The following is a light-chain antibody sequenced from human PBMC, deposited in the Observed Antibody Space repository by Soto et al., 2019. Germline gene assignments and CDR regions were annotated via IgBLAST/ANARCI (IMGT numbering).Light chain of an antibody. V-gene: IGKV3-20*01. CDR3: QQYGSSIT. Sequence: VMTQSKDTLSLSPPRRPTLSCRASQTLSPNYLAWCQQKPGHPPRLLIYGSSKRATGIPDRFSGSGSGTDFTLTINRLEPEDFVVYYCQQYGSSITFGQGTRLEIK. CDR1: QTLSPNY. CDR2: GSS. J-gene: IGKJ5*01.